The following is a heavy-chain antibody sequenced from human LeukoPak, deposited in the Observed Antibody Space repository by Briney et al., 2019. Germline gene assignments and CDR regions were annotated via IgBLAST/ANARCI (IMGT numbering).Heavy chain of an antibody. D-gene: IGHD3-9*01. CDR2: IYYSGST. Sequence: SETLSLTCTVSGGSISSYYWSWIRQPPGKGLEWIGYIYYSGSTNYNPSLKSRVTISVDTSKNQFSLKLSSVTAADTAVYYCARGVYYDILTGYYRTPIYYLDYWGQGTLVTVSS. CDR3: ARGVYYDILTGYYRTPIYYLDY. CDR1: GGSISSYY. V-gene: IGHV4-59*01. J-gene: IGHJ4*02.